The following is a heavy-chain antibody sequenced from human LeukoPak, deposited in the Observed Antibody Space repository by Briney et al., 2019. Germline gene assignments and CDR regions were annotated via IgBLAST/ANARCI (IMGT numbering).Heavy chain of an antibody. D-gene: IGHD3-22*01. V-gene: IGHV3-33*01. CDR2: IWYDGSNK. CDR3: ARDGGYYDSSGYYFGY. Sequence: PGGSLRLSCAASGFTFSSYGMHWVRQAPGKGLERVAVIWYDGSNKYYADSVKGRFTISRDNSKNTLYLQMNSLRAEDTAVYYCARDGGYYDSSGYYFGYWGQGTLVTVSS. J-gene: IGHJ4*02. CDR1: GFTFSSYG.